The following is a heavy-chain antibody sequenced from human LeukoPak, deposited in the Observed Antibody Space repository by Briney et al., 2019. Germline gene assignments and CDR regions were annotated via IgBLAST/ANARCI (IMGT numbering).Heavy chain of an antibody. D-gene: IGHD2-2*01. Sequence: GGSLRLSCAASGFTFSTYGMHWVRQAPGKGLAWVAVIWDDGTNKYYADSVKGRFTISRDNSRNTLYLQMDSLRAEDTAVYYCARAEVPGAIKSGAFDIWGQGTMVTVSS. CDR1: GFTFSTYG. CDR2: IWDDGTNK. CDR3: ARAEVPGAIKSGAFDI. V-gene: IGHV3-33*01. J-gene: IGHJ3*02.